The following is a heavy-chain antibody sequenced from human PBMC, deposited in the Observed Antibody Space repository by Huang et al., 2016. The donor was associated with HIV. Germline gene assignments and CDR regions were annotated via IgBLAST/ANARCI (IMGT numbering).Heavy chain of an antibody. CDR2: ISTYNGNT. CDR3: ARQGFGRKDAFDI. CDR1: GYTFKSYG. D-gene: IGHD3-10*01. Sequence: QVQMVQSGAEVKKPGASVKVSCKASGYTFKSYGITWVRQAPGQGLEWMGWISTYNGNTNSAPKIQVRATMTTDTSTSTAYMELRRLRSNDTAVYLCARQGFGRKDAFDIWGQGTMVTVS. V-gene: IGHV1-18*01. J-gene: IGHJ3*02.